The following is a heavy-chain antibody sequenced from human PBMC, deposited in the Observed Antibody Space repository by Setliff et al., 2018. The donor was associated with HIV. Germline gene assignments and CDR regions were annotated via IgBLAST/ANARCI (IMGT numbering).Heavy chain of an antibody. CDR2: IYSTGST. D-gene: IGHD4-17*01. J-gene: IGHJ4*02. V-gene: IGHV4-59*11. CDR3: AKGAGFYGDYTFDH. Sequence: PSETLSLTCTVSGPSINIHYWSWIRQSPGKAFEWIGYIYSTGSTNYNPSLQSRVTITMVASRNQFSLKVTSVTAADKAVYYCAKGAGFYGDYTFDHWGQGRQVTVSS. CDR1: GPSINIHY.